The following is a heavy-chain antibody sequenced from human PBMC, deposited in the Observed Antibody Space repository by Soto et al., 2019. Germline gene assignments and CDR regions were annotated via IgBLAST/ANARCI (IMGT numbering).Heavy chain of an antibody. Sequence: EVQLLESGGGLVQPGGSLRLSCAASGFTFNTFEMSWVRQAPGRGLEWVSFISDDGTRTYYADAVKGRFTISRDNSKYTLYLQLNSLTVEDTAVYACGKGGWLDFWGQGTLVTVS. J-gene: IGHJ5*01. V-gene: IGHV3-23*01. D-gene: IGHD3-16*01. CDR2: ISDDGTRT. CDR1: GFTFNTFE. CDR3: GKGGWLDF.